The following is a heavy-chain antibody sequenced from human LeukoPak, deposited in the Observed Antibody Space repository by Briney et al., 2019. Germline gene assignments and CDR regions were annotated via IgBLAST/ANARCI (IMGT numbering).Heavy chain of an antibody. CDR3: ARRHPFLKGFDP. V-gene: IGHV2-5*02. CDR2: IYWDDDK. D-gene: IGHD2/OR15-2a*01. Sequence: ESGPTLVKPIETLTLTRTFSGFSLSTSGVGVGWIRQPPGKALEGITIIYWDDDKRYSPSLKNRLNITKDTSKNQVVLTMTNMDPVDTATYYCARRHPFLKGFDPWGQGTLVTVSS. J-gene: IGHJ5*02. CDR1: GFSLSTSGVG.